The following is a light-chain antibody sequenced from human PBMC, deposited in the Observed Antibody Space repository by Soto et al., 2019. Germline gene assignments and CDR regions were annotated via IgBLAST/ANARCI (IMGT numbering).Light chain of an antibody. Sequence: EIVLTQSPVTLSLSPGDRATLSCRASQSVSTFLAWYQQKPGQPPRLLIYDASNRATGIPARFSGSGSGTDFALTIGSLEPEDFAVYYCQQRSKWPLTFGGGTKVEIK. CDR2: DAS. J-gene: IGKJ4*01. CDR1: QSVSTF. CDR3: QQRSKWPLT. V-gene: IGKV3-11*01.